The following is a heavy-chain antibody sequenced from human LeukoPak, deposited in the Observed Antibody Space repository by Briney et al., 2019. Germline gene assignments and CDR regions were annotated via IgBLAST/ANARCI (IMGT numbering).Heavy chain of an antibody. CDR3: ARVARDFWSGYYTG. Sequence: GGSLRLSCAASGFTFSSFAMHWVRQAPGKGLEYVSAISSNGGSTYYANSVKGRFTISRDNSKNTLYLQMGRLRAEDMAVYYCARVARDFWSGYYTGWGQGTLVTVSS. CDR1: GFTFSSFA. V-gene: IGHV3-64*01. CDR2: ISSNGGST. J-gene: IGHJ4*02. D-gene: IGHD3-3*01.